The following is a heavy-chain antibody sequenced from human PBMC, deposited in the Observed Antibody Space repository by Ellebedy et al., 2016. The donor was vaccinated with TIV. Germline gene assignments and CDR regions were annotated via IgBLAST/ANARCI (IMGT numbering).Heavy chain of an antibody. D-gene: IGHD6-19*01. CDR3: VRDSSSGWNGGFDY. J-gene: IGHJ4*02. CDR1: GFTFSNYW. V-gene: IGHV3-7*01. CDR2: IKEDGSEK. Sequence: GGSLRLXXVVSGFTFSNYWMSWVRQAPGKGLEWVANIKEDGSEKYYVDSVKGRFTISRDTSKNTLYLQMDSLRVEDTAVYYCVRDSSSGWNGGFDYWGQGTLVTVSS.